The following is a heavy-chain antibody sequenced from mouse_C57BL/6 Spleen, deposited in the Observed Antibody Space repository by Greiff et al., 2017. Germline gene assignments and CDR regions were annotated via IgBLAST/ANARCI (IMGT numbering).Heavy chain of an antibody. V-gene: IGHV1-64*01. Sequence: VKLQQPGAELVKPGASVKLSCKASGYTFTSYWMHWVKQRPGQGLEWIGMIHPNSGSTNYNEKFKSKATLTVDKSSSTAYMQLSSLTSEDSAVYYCARSLYYGNYQAWFAYWGQGTLVTVSA. CDR1: GYTFTSYW. CDR2: IHPNSGST. J-gene: IGHJ3*01. D-gene: IGHD2-1*01. CDR3: ARSLYYGNYQAWFAY.